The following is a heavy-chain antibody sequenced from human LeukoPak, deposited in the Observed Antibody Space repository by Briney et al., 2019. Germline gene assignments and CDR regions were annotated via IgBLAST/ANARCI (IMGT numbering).Heavy chain of an antibody. V-gene: IGHV4-34*01. J-gene: IGHJ3*02. Sequence: NPSETLSLTCAVYGGSFSGYYWSWIRQPPGKGLEWIGEINHSGSTNYKPSLKSRVTISIDTSKNQFSLRLSSVTAADTAVYYCARGRGEVVIAAWDVFDIWGQGTMVTVSS. D-gene: IGHD2-15*01. CDR3: ARGRGEVVIAAWDVFDI. CDR1: GGSFSGYY. CDR2: INHSGST.